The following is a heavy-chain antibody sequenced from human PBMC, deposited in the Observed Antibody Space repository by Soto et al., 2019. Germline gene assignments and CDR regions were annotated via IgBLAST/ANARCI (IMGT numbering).Heavy chain of an antibody. J-gene: IGHJ6*02. Sequence: GGSLRLSCAASGFTFDDYCMHWVRQGPGKGLEWVSGITWNSATIGYAASVKGRFTISRDNAKNSLYLQMSSLTTEDTAVYYCAKDRWARDSIDVWGQGTTVTVSS. V-gene: IGHV3-9*01. CDR3: AKDRWARDSIDV. CDR1: GFTFDDYC. CDR2: ITWNSATI.